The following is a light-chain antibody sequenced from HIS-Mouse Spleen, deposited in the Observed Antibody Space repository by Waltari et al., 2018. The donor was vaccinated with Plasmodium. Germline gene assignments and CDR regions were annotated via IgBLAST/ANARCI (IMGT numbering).Light chain of an antibody. CDR2: LGS. J-gene: IGKJ1*01. CDR3: MQALQTPPWT. V-gene: IGKV2-28*01. CDR1: QSLLHSNGYNY. Sequence: DIVMTQSPLSLPVTPGEPASISCRSSQSLLHSNGYNYLDWYLQKPGQSPQLLIYLGSNRGSGVPGRFSGSGSGTDFTLKISRVEAEDVGVYYCMQALQTPPWTFGQGTKVEIK.